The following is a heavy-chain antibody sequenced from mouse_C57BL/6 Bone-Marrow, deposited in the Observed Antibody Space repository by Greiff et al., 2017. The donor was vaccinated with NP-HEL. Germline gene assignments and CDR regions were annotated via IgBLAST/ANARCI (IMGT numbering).Heavy chain of an antibody. CDR2: IHPNSGST. D-gene: IGHD5-1*01. Sequence: QVQLKQPGAELVKPGASVKLSCKASGYTFTSYWMHWVKQRPGQGLEWIGMIHPNSGSTNYNEKFKSKATLTVDKSSSTAYMQLSSLTSEDSAVYYCARVPSYAMDYWGQGTSVTVSS. CDR1: GYTFTSYW. V-gene: IGHV1-64*01. J-gene: IGHJ4*01. CDR3: ARVPSYAMDY.